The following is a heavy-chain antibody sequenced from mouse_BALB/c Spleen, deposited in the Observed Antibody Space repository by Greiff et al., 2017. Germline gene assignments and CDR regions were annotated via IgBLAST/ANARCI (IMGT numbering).Heavy chain of an antibody. CDR1: GFTFSSFG. J-gene: IGHJ3*01. CDR3: ARWGYGNYWFAY. V-gene: IGHV5-17*02. D-gene: IGHD2-1*01. CDR2: ISSGSSTI. Sequence: EVQRVESGGGLVQPGGSRKLSCAASGFTFSSFGMHWVRQAPEKGLEWVAYISSGSSTIYYADTVKGRFTISRDNPKNTLFLQMTSLRSEDTAMYYCARWGYGNYWFAYWGQGTLVTVSA.